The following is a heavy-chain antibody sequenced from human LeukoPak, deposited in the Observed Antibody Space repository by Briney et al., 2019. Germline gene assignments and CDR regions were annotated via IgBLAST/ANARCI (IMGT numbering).Heavy chain of an antibody. CDR1: GGSISSYY. J-gene: IGHJ6*02. D-gene: IGHD6-19*01. CDR2: IYYSGST. Sequence: SETLSLTCTVSGGSISSYYWSWIRQPPGKGLEWIGYIYYSGSTNYNPSLKSRVTISVDTSKSQFSLKLSSVTAADTAVYYCAGYSSGWYYYYGMDVWGQGTTVTVSS. CDR3: AGYSSGWYYYYGMDV. V-gene: IGHV4-59*01.